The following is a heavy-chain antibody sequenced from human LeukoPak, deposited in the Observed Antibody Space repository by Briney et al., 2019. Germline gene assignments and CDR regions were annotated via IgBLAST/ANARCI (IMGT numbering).Heavy chain of an antibody. D-gene: IGHD3-10*01. CDR3: AKRGVVIRVILIGFHKEAYYFDS. V-gene: IGHV3-23*01. CDR2: ISGSGGAT. Sequence: GGSLRLSCAVSGITLSNYGMSWVRQAPGKGLEWVAGISGSGGATNYADSVKGRFTISRDNAKNTLYLQMNSLRAEDTAVYFCAKRGVVIRVILIGFHKEAYYFDSWGQGALVTVSS. CDR1: GITLSNYG. J-gene: IGHJ4*02.